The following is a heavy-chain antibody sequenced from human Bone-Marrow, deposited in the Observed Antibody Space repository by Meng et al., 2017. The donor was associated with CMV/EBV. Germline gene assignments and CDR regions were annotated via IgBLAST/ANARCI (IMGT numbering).Heavy chain of an antibody. CDR2: ISSSSSYI. D-gene: IGHD6-6*01. V-gene: IGHV3-21*01. J-gene: IGHJ4*02. Sequence: GGSLRLSCAASGFTFSSYRMNWVRQGPGKGLEWVSSISSSSSYIYYADSVKGRFTISRDNAKNSMYLQMNSLRAEDTAVYYCARVPSPGDYWGQGTLVTFSS. CDR3: ARVPSPGDY. CDR1: GFTFSSYR.